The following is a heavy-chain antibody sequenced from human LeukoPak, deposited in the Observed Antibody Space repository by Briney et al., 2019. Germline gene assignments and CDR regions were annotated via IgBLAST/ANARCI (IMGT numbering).Heavy chain of an antibody. CDR2: IYYLGST. J-gene: IGHJ4*02. Sequence: SETLSLTCTVSGGSISSYYWSWIRQPPGKGLEWVGHIYYLGSTNYNPSLKSRVTISVDTSKNQFSLKLSSVTAADTAVYYCARGRNIVVVPAACDFDYWGQGTLVTVSS. CDR3: ARGRNIVVVPAACDFDY. D-gene: IGHD2-2*01. CDR1: GGSISSYY. V-gene: IGHV4-59*12.